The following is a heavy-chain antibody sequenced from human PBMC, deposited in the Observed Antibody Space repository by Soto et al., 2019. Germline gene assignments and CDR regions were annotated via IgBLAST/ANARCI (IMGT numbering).Heavy chain of an antibody. CDR3: ARSGIQLWPKYYFDY. CDR2: IIPIFGTA. V-gene: IGHV1-69*13. Sequence: GASVKVSCKASGGTFSSYAISWVRQAPGQGLEWMGGIIPIFGTANYAQKFQGRVTITADESTSTAYMELSSLRSEDTAVYYCARSGIQLWPKYYFDYWGQGTLVTVSS. CDR1: GGTFSSYA. J-gene: IGHJ4*02. D-gene: IGHD5-18*01.